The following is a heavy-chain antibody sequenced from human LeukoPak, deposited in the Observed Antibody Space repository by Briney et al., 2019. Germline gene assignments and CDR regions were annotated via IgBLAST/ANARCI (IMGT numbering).Heavy chain of an antibody. CDR2: IYHSGST. Sequence: SETLSLTCTVSGYSISSGYYWSWIRQPPGKGLEWIGSIYHSGSTYYNPSLKSRVTISVDTSKNQFSLKLSSVTAADTAVYYCARQMATISLDYWGQGTLVTVSS. CDR3: ARQMATISLDY. V-gene: IGHV4-38-2*02. D-gene: IGHD5-24*01. CDR1: GYSISSGYY. J-gene: IGHJ4*02.